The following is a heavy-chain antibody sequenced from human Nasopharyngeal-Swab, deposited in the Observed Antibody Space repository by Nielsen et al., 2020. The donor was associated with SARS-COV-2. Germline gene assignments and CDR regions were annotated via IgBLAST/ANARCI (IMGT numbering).Heavy chain of an antibody. CDR2: IYYSGST. V-gene: IGHV4-59*01. CDR3: ARGGSGWYPFDY. J-gene: IGHJ4*02. D-gene: IGHD6-19*01. Sequence: ETLSLPCTVSGGSISSYYWSWIRQPPGKGLEWIGYIYYSGSTNYNPSLKSRVTISVDTSKNQFSLKLSSVTAADTAVYYCARGGSGWYPFDYWGQGTLVTVSS. CDR1: GGSISSYY.